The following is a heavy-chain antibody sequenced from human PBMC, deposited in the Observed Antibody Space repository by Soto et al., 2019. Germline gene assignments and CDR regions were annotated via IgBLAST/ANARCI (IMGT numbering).Heavy chain of an antibody. Sequence: SGKVSCKASGGTVSGSSISWVRQAPGPGLEWMGRIIPILGIASYAHKSQGRVTITADKSTSTAYMELSSLRTEDTAVYYCAREGSSSWYWFDTWG. V-gene: IGHV1-69*04. CDR1: GGTVSGSS. J-gene: IGHJ5*01. CDR3: AREGSSSWYWFDT. D-gene: IGHD6-13*01. CDR2: IIPILGIA.